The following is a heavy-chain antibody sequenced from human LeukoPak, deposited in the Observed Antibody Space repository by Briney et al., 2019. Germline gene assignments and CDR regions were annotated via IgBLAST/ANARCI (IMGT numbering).Heavy chain of an antibody. CDR3: ARAWYYHGMDV. CDR2: IYYSGST. V-gene: IGHV4-59*01. CDR1: GGSISSYY. Sequence: SETLSLTCTVSGGSISSYYWSWIRQPPGKGLEWIGYIYYSGSTNYNPSLKSRVTISVDTSKNQFSLKLSSVTAADTAVYYCARAWYYHGMDVWGQGTTVTVSS. J-gene: IGHJ6*02.